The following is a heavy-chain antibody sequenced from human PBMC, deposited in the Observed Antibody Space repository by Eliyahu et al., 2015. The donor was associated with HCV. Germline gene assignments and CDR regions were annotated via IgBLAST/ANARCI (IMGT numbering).Heavy chain of an antibody. CDR2: IHXRXSST. D-gene: IGHD2-2*01. CDR3: AAALVEVPSPVPRVFQY. Sequence: XVQLVQSGAEVKEPGEXLKISCXDVGYRLXTSWIGWVRQMPGKGLEWMGVIHXRXSSTWYSPSXEGLVTVSGDKSIKTAFLQWSSLKASDTATYFCAAALVEVPSPVPRVFQYWGRGTLVTVSP. CDR1: GYRLXTSW. J-gene: IGHJ1*01. V-gene: IGHV5-51*03.